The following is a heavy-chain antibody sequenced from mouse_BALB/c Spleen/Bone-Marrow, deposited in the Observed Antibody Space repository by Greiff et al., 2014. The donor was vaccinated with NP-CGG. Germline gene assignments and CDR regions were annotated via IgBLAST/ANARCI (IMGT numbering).Heavy chain of an antibody. V-gene: IGHV3-2*02. CDR1: GYSITSDYA. J-gene: IGHJ4*01. CDR3: SRYYFGGGYNYALDY. CDR2: ISYSGGT. D-gene: IGHD1-1*01. Sequence: EVKLQESGPGLVKSSQSLSLTCTVTGYSITSDYAWNWIRQFPGNKLEWMGYISYSGGTSYNPSLKSRISLTRDTSKNQFFLQLNSVTTEDTATYYCSRYYFGGGYNYALDYWGQGTSVTVSS.